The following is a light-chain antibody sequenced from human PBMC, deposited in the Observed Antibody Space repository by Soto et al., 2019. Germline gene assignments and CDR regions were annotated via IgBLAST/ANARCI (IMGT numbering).Light chain of an antibody. CDR2: GAF. CDR3: PQYKNWPPLT. CDR1: QSVSYN. V-gene: IGKV3-15*01. J-gene: IGKJ4*01. Sequence: EIVMTQSPATVSVSPGETATLSCRASQSVSYNLAWYQQKPGQGLRLLIYGAFTRATGIPARFGGSGSGTEFTLIISGLQSEDFAVYYCPQYKNWPPLTFGGGTKVEIK.